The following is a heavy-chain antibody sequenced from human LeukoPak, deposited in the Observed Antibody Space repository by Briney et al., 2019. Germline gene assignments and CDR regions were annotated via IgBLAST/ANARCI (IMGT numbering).Heavy chain of an antibody. D-gene: IGHD6-13*01. CDR1: GYTFTSYG. CDR3: ARARSAAAEADYYYYYGMDV. V-gene: IGHV1-18*01. J-gene: IGHJ6*02. CDR2: ISADNGNT. Sequence: ASVKVSCKASGYTFTSYGISWVRQAPGQGLEWMGWISADNGNTNYAQKLQGRVTMTTDTSTSTAYMELRSLRSDDTAVYYCARARSAAAEADYYYYYGMDVWGQGTTVTVSS.